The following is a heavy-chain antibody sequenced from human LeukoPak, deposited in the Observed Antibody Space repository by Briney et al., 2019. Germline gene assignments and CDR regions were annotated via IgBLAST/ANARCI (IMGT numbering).Heavy chain of an antibody. CDR3: ATDRRYCSGGSCYST. CDR2: IIPIFDTA. CDR1: GGTFSSYA. J-gene: IGHJ5*02. Sequence: SVKVSCKASGGTFSSYAISWVRQAPGQGLEWMGGIIPIFDTANYAQKFQGRVTITADESTSTVYMELSSLRSEDTAVYYCATDRRYCSGGSCYSTWGQGTLVTVSS. D-gene: IGHD2-15*01. V-gene: IGHV1-69*13.